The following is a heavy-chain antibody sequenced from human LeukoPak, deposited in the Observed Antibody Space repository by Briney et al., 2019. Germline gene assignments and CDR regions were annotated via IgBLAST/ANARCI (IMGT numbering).Heavy chain of an antibody. CDR3: ARVPLGSNNIDS. V-gene: IGHV1-8*03. J-gene: IGHJ4*02. CDR1: GYTFTSYD. D-gene: IGHD2-15*01. CDR2: MNPNSGNT. Sequence: GASVKVSCKASGYTFTSYDINWVRHATGQGLEWMGWMNPNSGNTGCAQKFQGRVTITRNTSISTPYREMSSLRSEDTPVYYCARVPLGSNNIDSWGQGNLVTVSS.